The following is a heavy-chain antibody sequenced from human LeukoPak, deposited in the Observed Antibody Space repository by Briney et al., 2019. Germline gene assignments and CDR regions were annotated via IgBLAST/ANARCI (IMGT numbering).Heavy chain of an antibody. CDR2: ITFNGGRT. CDR3: AITIAAAGTVD. CDR1: GFTFSTYP. V-gene: IGHV3-23*01. J-gene: IGHJ4*02. D-gene: IGHD6-13*01. Sequence: GGSLRLSCAASGFTFSTYPMNWVRQAPGKGPEWVSAITFNGGRTFYADSVKGRFTISRDNSKNTLYLQMNSLRAEDTAVYYCAITIAAAGTVDWGQGTLVTVS.